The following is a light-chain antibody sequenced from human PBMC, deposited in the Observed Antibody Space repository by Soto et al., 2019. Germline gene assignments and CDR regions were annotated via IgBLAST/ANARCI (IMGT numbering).Light chain of an antibody. CDR2: AAS. Sequence: DIQMTQSPSSVSASVGDRVTITCRASQGISSWLAWYQHKPWKAPKLLIYAASSLQSGVPSRLSGSGSGTDFTLTISSLQPEDFATYYCQQANSFPLSFGGGTKVEIK. CDR3: QQANSFPLS. CDR1: QGISSW. J-gene: IGKJ4*01. V-gene: IGKV1-12*01.